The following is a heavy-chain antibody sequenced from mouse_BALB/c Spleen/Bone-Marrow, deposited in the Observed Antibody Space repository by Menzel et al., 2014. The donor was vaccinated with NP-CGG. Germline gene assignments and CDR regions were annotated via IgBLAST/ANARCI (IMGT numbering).Heavy chain of an antibody. CDR3: ARQGYYGYSDY. D-gene: IGHD1-2*01. Sequence: EVQLQQSGGGLVQPGGSLKLSCAASGFDFSRYWMGWVRQAPGKGLEWIGEINPDSSTINYTPSLKDKFIISRDNAKNTLYLQMRKVRSEDTALYYCARQGYYGYSDYWGQGTTLTVSS. V-gene: IGHV4-1*02. CDR2: INPDSSTI. CDR1: GFDFSRYW. J-gene: IGHJ2*01.